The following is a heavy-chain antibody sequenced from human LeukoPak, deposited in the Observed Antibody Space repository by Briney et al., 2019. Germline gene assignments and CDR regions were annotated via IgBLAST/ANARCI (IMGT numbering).Heavy chain of an antibody. CDR2: INHRGST. D-gene: IGHD4-11*01. CDR1: GGSFSSHY. Sequence: PSETLSLTCAVFGGSFSSHYWSWIRQPPGKGLEWIGEINHRGSTTYNPSLKSRVTISVDTSKSQFSLELSSLTAADTAVYYCARDRYSNSFYYYYAMDVWGQGTTVTVSS. V-gene: IGHV4-34*01. CDR3: ARDRYSNSFYYYYAMDV. J-gene: IGHJ6*02.